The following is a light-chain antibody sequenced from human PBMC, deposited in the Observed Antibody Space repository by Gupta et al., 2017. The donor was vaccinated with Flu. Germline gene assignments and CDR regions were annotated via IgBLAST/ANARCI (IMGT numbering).Light chain of an antibody. J-gene: IGKJ2*01. V-gene: IGKV3-11*01. Sequence: AALSLPPGETATLSCRASQNNGIYLAWYQKKPGQAPRLRMYDVAHRADGIPVRCTGSGSATDFTLTISSLVPEDFATYYCQQRSSRPMYTFGQGTELEMK. CDR3: QQRSSRPMYT. CDR1: QNNGIY. CDR2: DVA.